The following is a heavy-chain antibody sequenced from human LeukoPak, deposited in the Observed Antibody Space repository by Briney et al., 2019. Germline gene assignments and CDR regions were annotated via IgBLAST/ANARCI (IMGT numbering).Heavy chain of an antibody. J-gene: IGHJ4*02. Sequence: GASVKVSCKASGYTFTSYCMHWVRQAPGQGLEWMGIINPSGGSTSYAQKFQGRVTMTRDTSTSTVYMELSSLRSEDTAVYYCARGAYGRFGELSYLDYWGQGTLVTVSS. V-gene: IGHV1-46*01. CDR3: ARGAYGRFGELSYLDY. D-gene: IGHD3-10*01. CDR1: GYTFTSYC. CDR2: INPSGGST.